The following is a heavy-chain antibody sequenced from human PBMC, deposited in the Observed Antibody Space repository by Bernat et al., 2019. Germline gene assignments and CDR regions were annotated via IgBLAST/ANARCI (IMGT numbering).Heavy chain of an antibody. CDR3: AKDGSSLARAFDI. CDR2: ISGGGGTT. J-gene: IGHJ3*02. CDR1: GFTFSSYA. Sequence: EVQLLESGGGLVQPGGSLRLSCAASGFTFSSYAISWVRQAPGKGLEWVSTISGGGGTTYYAEAVKGRFTISSDNSNNTLYLQMNSLRAEDSAVYYCAKDGSSLARAFDIWGQGTMVTVSS. V-gene: IGHV3-23*01. D-gene: IGHD6-6*01.